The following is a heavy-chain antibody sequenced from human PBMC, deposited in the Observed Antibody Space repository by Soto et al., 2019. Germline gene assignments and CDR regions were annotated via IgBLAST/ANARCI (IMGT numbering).Heavy chain of an antibody. V-gene: IGHV3-23*01. J-gene: IGHJ5*02. D-gene: IGHD6-19*01. CDR2: ISGGGDNT. CDR1: GFTFSSDA. Sequence: EVQLLESGGGLVQPGGSLRLSCAASGFTFSSDAMSWVRQAPGKGLEWVSDISGGGDNTYYADSVRVRLTISRDNSKNRLYLQKNSLRAEDTAKYYCAKDRLSSGSGVRFDPWGKGTLVTVSS. CDR3: AKDRLSSGSGVRFDP.